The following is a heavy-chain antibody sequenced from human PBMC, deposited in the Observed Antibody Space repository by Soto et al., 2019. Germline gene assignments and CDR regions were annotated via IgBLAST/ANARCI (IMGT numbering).Heavy chain of an antibody. CDR2: IWYDGSNK. CDR3: ARDESDFYYYYMDV. Sequence: QVQLVESGGGVVQPGRSLRLSCAASGFTFSSYGMHWVRQAPGKGLEWVAVIWYDGSNKYYADSVKGRFTISRDNSKNTLYLQMNSLRAEDTAVYYCARDESDFYYYYMDVWGKGTTVTVSS. J-gene: IGHJ6*03. V-gene: IGHV3-33*01. CDR1: GFTFSSYG. D-gene: IGHD3-3*01.